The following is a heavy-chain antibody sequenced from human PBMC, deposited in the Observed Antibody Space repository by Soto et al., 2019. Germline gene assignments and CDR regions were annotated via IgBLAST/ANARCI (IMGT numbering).Heavy chain of an antibody. CDR1: GFTFSSYA. CDR2: ISGSGGST. CDR3: AKPLGGNGYSSGWQNWFDP. Sequence: GGSLRLSCAASGFTFSSYAMSWVRQAPGKGLEWVSAISGSGGSTYYADSVKGRFTISRDNSKNTLYLQMNSLRAEDTAVYYCAKPLGGNGYSSGWQNWFDPWGQGTLVTVSS. D-gene: IGHD6-19*01. J-gene: IGHJ5*02. V-gene: IGHV3-23*01.